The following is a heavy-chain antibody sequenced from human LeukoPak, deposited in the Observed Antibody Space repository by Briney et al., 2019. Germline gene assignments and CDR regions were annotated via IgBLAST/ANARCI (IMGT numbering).Heavy chain of an antibody. CDR1: GGSISSYY. CDR3: ARLAGGVLWFGEFTGWFDP. J-gene: IGHJ5*02. V-gene: IGHV4-59*08. D-gene: IGHD3-10*01. Sequence: PSETLSLTCTVSGGSISSYYWSWIRQPPGKGLEWIGYIYYSGSTNYNPSLKSRVTISVDTSKNQFSLKLSSVTAADTAVYYCARLAGGVLWFGEFTGWFDPWGQGTLVTVSS. CDR2: IYYSGST.